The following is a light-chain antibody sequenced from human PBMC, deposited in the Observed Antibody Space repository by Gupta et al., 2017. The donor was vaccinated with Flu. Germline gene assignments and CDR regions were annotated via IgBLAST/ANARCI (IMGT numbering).Light chain of an antibody. CDR1: QSLLHNDGYNY. J-gene: IGKJ4*01. CDR2: VGS. V-gene: IGKV2-28*01. CDR3: MQDQRARLT. Sequence: YSRSSQSLLHNDGYNYLDWYLQKPGQVPQLLIYVGSTRASGVPYRFSGSGSGTDFTLKISTVEAEDVGVYYCMQDQRARLTFGGGTKVEIK.